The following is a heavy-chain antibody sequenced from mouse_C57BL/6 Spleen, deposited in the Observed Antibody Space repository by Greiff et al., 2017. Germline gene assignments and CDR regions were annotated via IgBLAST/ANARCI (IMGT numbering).Heavy chain of an antibody. J-gene: IGHJ1*03. CDR3: ARTYYGSSYGYFDV. CDR1: GYTFTSYT. D-gene: IGHD1-1*01. V-gene: IGHV1-4*01. CDR2: INPSSGYT. Sequence: VKLMESGAELARPGASVKMSCKASGYTFTSYTMHWVKQRPGQGLEWIGYINPSSGYTKYNQKFKDKATLTADKSSSTAYMQLSSLTSEDSAVYYCARTYYGSSYGYFDVWGTGTTVTVSS.